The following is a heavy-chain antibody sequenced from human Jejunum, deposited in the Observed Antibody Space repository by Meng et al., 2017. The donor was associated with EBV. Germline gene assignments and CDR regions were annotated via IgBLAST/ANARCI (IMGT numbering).Heavy chain of an antibody. CDR1: GYTFIEYH. CDR3: VGEIVAPYSFDQ. J-gene: IGHJ4*02. D-gene: IGHD5-12*01. CDR2: LNPNNGAT. Sequence: QVKLVQCGAAVKKPGSSVKLSCKTSGYTFIEYHVHRVRQAPGQGLEWMGILNPNNGATSYAQRIRGRVTMTRDTSTSTVYMELSSLRSEDTALYYCVGEIVAPYSFDQWGQGTLVTVSS. V-gene: IGHV1-46*01.